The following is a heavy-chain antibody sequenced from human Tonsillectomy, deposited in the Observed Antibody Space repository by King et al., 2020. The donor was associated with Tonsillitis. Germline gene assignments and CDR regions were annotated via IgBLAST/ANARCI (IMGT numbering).Heavy chain of an antibody. CDR1: GGSFNGYY. Sequence: VQLQQWGAGLLKPSETLSLTCTVYGGSFNGYYWSWIRQPPGKGLEWIGEISHSGSTKYNPSLKSRVTISVDTSKNQFSLKLSSVTAADTAVYYCAELPRSGGYFDSWGQGTLVTVSS. V-gene: IGHV4-34*01. D-gene: IGHD3-3*01. CDR2: ISHSGST. CDR3: AELPRSGGYFDS. J-gene: IGHJ4*02.